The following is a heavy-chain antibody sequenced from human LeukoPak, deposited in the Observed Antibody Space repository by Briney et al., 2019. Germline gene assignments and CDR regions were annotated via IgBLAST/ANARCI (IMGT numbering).Heavy chain of an antibody. CDR3: ARDARVDYYGSGSYYTNWFDP. J-gene: IGHJ5*02. CDR2: IYHSGST. CDR1: GHSISSGYY. Sequence: PSETLSLTCAVSGHSISSGYYWGWIRQPPGKGLEWIGSIYHSGSTYYNPSLKSRVTISVDTSKNQFSLKLSSVTAADTAVYYCARDARVDYYGSGSYYTNWFDPWGQGTLVTVSS. D-gene: IGHD3-10*01. V-gene: IGHV4-38-2*02.